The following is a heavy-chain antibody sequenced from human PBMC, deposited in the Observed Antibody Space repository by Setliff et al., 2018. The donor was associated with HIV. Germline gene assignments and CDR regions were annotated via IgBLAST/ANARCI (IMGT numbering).Heavy chain of an antibody. D-gene: IGHD3-3*01. CDR1: GGSIIDSHYF. J-gene: IGHJ5*01. V-gene: IGHV4-39*01. CDR3: VRHVWSDDFLVPGWFDS. CDR2: VYYSGIT. Sequence: SETLSLTCTVSGGSIIDSHYFWGWIRQPPGKGLEWIGSVYYSGITYYSSSLKSRVTVSVDTSRIQFSLKLTSVTAADTAVYKCVRHVWSDDFLVPGWFDSWSQGTLVTVSS.